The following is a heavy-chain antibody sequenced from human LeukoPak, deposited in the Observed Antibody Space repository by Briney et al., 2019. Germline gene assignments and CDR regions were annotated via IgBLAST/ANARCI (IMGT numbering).Heavy chain of an antibody. CDR3: AREAPDWFDS. J-gene: IGHJ5*01. Sequence: PGGSLRLSCAASGFTFSGSAMHWVRQASGKGLEWVSYISSSGVAIHYADSVKGRFTISRDNAKNSLYLQMNSLRAEDTAVYYCAREAPDWFDSWGQGTLVTVSS. CDR2: ISSSGVAI. CDR1: GFTFSGSA. V-gene: IGHV3-48*03.